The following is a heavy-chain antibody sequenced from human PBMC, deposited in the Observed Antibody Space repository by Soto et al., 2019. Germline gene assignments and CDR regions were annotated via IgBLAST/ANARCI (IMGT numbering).Heavy chain of an antibody. Sequence: QLQLQESGPGLVKPSETLSLTCTVSGGSITNSSYCWGWLRQPPGKGLEWIGSLCYSGSTYYNPSLKSRITISVDTSKNQLSLKLSSVTAADTAVYYCARLVVPKNYVDAFDIWGQGTMLTVSS. V-gene: IGHV4-39*01. CDR1: GGSITNSSYC. D-gene: IGHD2-21*01. CDR2: LCYSGST. CDR3: ARLVVPKNYVDAFDI. J-gene: IGHJ3*02.